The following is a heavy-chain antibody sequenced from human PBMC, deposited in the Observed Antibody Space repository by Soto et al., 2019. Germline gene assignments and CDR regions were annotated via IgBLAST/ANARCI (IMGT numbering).Heavy chain of an antibody. J-gene: IGHJ1*01. Sequence: QVQLVQSGAEVKKPGSSVKVSCKASGGTFSSYAISWVRQAPGQGLECMGGIIPVFGTANYAQKFQGRVTINPDESTRTVYMELNSLRSEDTAGYYCARGWNDFPHWGQGTLVTVSS. CDR1: GGTFSSYA. CDR3: ARGWNDFPH. D-gene: IGHD1-1*01. CDR2: IIPVFGTA. V-gene: IGHV1-69*01.